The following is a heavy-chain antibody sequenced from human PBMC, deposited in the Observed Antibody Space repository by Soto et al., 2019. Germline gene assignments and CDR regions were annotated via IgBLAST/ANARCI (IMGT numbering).Heavy chain of an antibody. J-gene: IGHJ5*02. CDR1: GGTFSNYA. D-gene: IGHD3-10*01. V-gene: IGHV1-69*15. Sequence: QVQLVQSGAEVKKPGSSVKVSCKASGGTFSNYAITWVRQAPGQGLEWLGRIIPIFGTRDYAQKLQGRVTITADDSTTTAYMELSSLRSYDTAVYYCAKDGGREGYYGNWFDPWGQGTLVTGSS. CDR3: AKDGGREGYYGNWFDP. CDR2: IIPIFGTR.